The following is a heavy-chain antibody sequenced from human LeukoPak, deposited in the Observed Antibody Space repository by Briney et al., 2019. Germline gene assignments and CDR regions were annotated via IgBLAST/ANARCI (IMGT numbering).Heavy chain of an antibody. V-gene: IGHV4-59*08. CDR3: ARRKENNWFDP. CDR1: GGPISSYY. J-gene: IGHJ5*02. Sequence: SETLSLTCTVSGGPISSYYWSWIRQPPGKGLEWIGYIYYSGSTNYNPSLKSRVTISVDTSKNQFSLKLSSVTAADTAVYYCARRKENNWFDPWGQGTLVTVSS. CDR2: IYYSGST. D-gene: IGHD5-24*01.